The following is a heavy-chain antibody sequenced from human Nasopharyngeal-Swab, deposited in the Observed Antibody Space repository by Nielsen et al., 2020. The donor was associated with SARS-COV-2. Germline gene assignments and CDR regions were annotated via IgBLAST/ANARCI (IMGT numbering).Heavy chain of an antibody. V-gene: IGHV5-51*01. CDR3: ARRRGVAGSRHYYFDY. D-gene: IGHD6-19*01. CDR2: IYPGDSDT. Sequence: GESLKISCKGSGYSFTSYWIGWVRQMPGKGLEWMGIIYPGDSDTRYSPSFQGQVTISADKSISTAYLQWSSLKASDTAMYYCARRRGVAGSRHYYFDYWGQGTLVTVSS. CDR1: GYSFTSYW. J-gene: IGHJ4*02.